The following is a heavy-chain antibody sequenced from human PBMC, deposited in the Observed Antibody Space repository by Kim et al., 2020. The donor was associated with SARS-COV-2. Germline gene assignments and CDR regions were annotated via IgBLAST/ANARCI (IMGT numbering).Heavy chain of an antibody. V-gene: IGHV1-2*02. CDR3: ARGPRGSVLMVYAYGP. CDR1: GYTFTGYY. CDR2: INPNSGGT. J-gene: IGHJ5*02. Sequence: ASVKVSCKASGYTFTGYYMHWVRQAPGQGLEWMGWINPNSGGTNYAQKFQGRVTMTRDTSISTAYMELSRLRSDDTAVYYCARGPRGSVLMVYAYGPWGQGTLVTVSS. D-gene: IGHD2-8*01.